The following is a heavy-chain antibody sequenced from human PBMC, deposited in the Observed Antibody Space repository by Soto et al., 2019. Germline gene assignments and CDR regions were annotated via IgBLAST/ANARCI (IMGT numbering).Heavy chain of an antibody. CDR2: ISYDGSNK. V-gene: IGHV3-30*18. J-gene: IGHJ4*02. Sequence: QVQLVESGGGVVQPGRSLRLSCAASGFTFSSYGMHWVRQAPGKGLEWVAVISYDGSNKYYADSVKGRFTISRDNSKNTLYLQMNSLRAEDTAVYYCAKDQGPAAVIDYWGQGTLVTVSS. CDR3: AKDQGPAAVIDY. D-gene: IGHD6-13*01. CDR1: GFTFSSYG.